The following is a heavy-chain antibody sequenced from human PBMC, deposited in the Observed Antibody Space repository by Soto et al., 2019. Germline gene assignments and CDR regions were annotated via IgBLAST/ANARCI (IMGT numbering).Heavy chain of an antibody. CDR3: ARDHCFAGSCADDAFDM. V-gene: IGHV1-3*04. Sequence: ASVKVSCEACGYTFTNNAMHWVRQAPGQRLEWMGWINSDNDDTKYSQKFQGRVTITRDTSASTAYMELSSLRSEDTAIYFCARDHCFAGSCADDAFDMWGQGTMVTVSS. CDR2: INSDNDDT. D-gene: IGHD2-15*01. CDR1: GYTFTNNA. J-gene: IGHJ3*02.